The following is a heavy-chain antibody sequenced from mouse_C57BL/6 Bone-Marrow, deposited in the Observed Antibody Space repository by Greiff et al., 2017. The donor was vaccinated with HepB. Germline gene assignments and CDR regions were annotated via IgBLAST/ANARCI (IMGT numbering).Heavy chain of an antibody. CDR2: IYPGSGST. V-gene: IGHV1-55*01. D-gene: IGHD1-1*01. CDR1: GYTFTSYW. CDR3: ARYGGSSYGFAY. Sequence: VKLQQPGAELVKPGASVKMSCKASGYTFTSYWITWVKQRPGQGLEWIGDIYPGSGSTNYNEKFKSKATLTVDTSSSTAYMQLSSLTSEDSAVYYCARYGGSSYGFAYWGQGTRVTVSA. J-gene: IGHJ3*01.